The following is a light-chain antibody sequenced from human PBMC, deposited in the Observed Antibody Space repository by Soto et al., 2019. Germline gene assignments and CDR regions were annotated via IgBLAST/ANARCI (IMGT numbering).Light chain of an antibody. V-gene: IGLV2-11*01. J-gene: IGLJ2*01. CDR2: DVT. CDR3: CSYAGAYRVI. Sequence: QSVLTQPRSVSGSPGQSVTISCTGTSSDVGTYNYVSWYQQYPGKAPKLIIYDVTKRPSGVPDRFSASKSANTAFLTISGLQAEDEGDYYCCSYAGAYRVIFGGGTKVTVL. CDR1: SSDVGTYNY.